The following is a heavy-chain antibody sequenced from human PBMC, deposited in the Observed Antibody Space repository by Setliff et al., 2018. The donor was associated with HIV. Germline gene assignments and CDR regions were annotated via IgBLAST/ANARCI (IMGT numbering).Heavy chain of an antibody. V-gene: IGHV1-3*02. CDR1: GYSFTNYA. J-gene: IGHJ4*02. CDR3: ARPPRTAYSSGCTPDY. Sequence: GASVKVSCKASGYSFTNYAMHWVRQAPGQRLEWMVGSYSGNGNTGYAQKFQGRVTMTRDTSTSTAYMELSSQRSEDIDVYYCARPPRTAYSSGCTPDYWGQGTLVTVSS. CDR2: SYSGNGNT. D-gene: IGHD6-19*01.